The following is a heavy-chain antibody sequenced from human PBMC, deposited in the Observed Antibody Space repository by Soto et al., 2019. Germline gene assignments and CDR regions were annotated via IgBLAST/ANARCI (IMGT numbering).Heavy chain of an antibody. CDR2: INHSGST. D-gene: IGHD3-22*01. CDR1: GGSFSGYY. V-gene: IGHV4-34*01. CDR3: ARGAVRYYYDSSGYYRPFDY. J-gene: IGHJ4*02. Sequence: SETLSLTCAVYGGSFSGYYWSWIRQPPGKGLEWIGEINHSGSTNYNPSLKSRVTISVDTSKNQFSLKLSSVTAADTAVYYCARGAVRYYYDSSGYYRPFDYWGQGTLVTVSS.